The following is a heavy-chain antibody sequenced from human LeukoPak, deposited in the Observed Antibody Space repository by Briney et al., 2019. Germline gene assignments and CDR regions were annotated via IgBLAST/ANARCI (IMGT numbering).Heavy chain of an antibody. J-gene: IGHJ3*02. V-gene: IGHV1-18*01. CDR3: ARGGDYVWGSYRYTAYRAFDI. Sequence: ASVKVSCKASGYTFTSHGISWVRQAPGQGLEWIGWISAYNGNTSYAQKLQGRVTMTTDTSTSTAYMELRSLRSDDTAVYYCARGGDYVWGSYRYTAYRAFDIWGQGTMVTVSS. D-gene: IGHD3-16*02. CDR2: ISAYNGNT. CDR1: GYTFTSHG.